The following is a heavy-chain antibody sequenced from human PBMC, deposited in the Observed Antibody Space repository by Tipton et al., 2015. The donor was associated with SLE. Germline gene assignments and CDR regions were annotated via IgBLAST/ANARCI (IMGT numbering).Heavy chain of an antibody. J-gene: IGHJ4*02. CDR3: AREDLDSGSSFDS. V-gene: IGHV3-30*03. Sequence: SLRLSCAASGFTFSSYDMHWVRQAPGKGLEWVAVISYGGTKKNYGDSVKGRFIISRDNSKNTLYLQMDSLRNDDTAVYFCAREDLDSGSSFDSWGQGTLVIVSS. D-gene: IGHD3-10*01. CDR2: ISYGGTKK. CDR1: GFTFSSYD.